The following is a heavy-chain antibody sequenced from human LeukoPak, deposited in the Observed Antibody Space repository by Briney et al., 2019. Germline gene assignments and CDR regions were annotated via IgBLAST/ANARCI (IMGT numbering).Heavy chain of an antibody. V-gene: IGHV1-69*05. CDR3: ARDHYSNYGEVVKNWFDP. CDR2: IIPIFGTA. CDR1: GYTFTSYG. J-gene: IGHJ5*02. Sequence: GASVKVSCKASGYTFTSYGISWVRQAPGQGLEWMGGIIPIFGTANYAQKFQGRVTITTDESTSTAYMELSSLRSEDTAVYYCARDHYSNYGEVVKNWFDPWGQGTLVTVSS. D-gene: IGHD4-11*01.